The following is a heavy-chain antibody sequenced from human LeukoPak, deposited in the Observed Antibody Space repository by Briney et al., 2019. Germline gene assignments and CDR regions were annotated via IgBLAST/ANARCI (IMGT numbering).Heavy chain of an antibody. D-gene: IGHD2-21*02. CDR1: GYTFTGYY. J-gene: IGHJ5*02. Sequence: ASVKVSCKASGYTFTGYYMHWVRQAPGQGLEWMGWINPNSGGTNYAQKFQGRVTMTRDTSISTAYMELSRLRSDDTAVYYCARAVVTAIWRGNWFDPWGQGTLVTVSS. CDR2: INPNSGGT. V-gene: IGHV1-2*02. CDR3: ARAVVTAIWRGNWFDP.